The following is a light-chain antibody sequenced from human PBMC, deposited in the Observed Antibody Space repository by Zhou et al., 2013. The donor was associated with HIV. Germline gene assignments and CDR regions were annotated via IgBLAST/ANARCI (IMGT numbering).Light chain of an antibody. CDR1: RTVSSTY. CDR2: GIS. V-gene: IGKV3-20*01. J-gene: IGKJ4*01. CDR3: QQYGPTST. Sequence: IVLTQSPATLYLSPGESATLSCRASRTVSSTYLAWYQHKSGQGPRLLIYGISNGVRGVPDRFRGSGSGTDFILTITRLEPEDFAVYYCQQYGPTSTFGGGTKIEI.